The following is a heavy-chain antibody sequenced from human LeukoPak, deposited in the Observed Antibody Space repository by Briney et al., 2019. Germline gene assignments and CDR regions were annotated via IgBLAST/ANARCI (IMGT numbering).Heavy chain of an antibody. V-gene: IGHV4-4*09. Sequence: SETLSLTCAVSAASISNYYLSWIRQAPGKGLEWIGYISTSGSTNYNPSLKSRVSISIHTSKNRFSLNLNLVTATDTAVYYCASPRSGYRYTFDYWGQGALVTVSS. CDR2: ISTSGST. J-gene: IGHJ4*02. CDR1: AASISNYY. D-gene: IGHD3-22*01. CDR3: ASPRSGYRYTFDY.